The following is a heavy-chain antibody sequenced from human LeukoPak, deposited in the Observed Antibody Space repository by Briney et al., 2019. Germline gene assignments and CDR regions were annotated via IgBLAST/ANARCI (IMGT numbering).Heavy chain of an antibody. Sequence: PSETLSLTCTVSGGSISSSSYYWGWIRQPPGKGLGWIGSIYYSGSTYYNPSLKSRVTISVDTSKNQFSLKLSSVTAADTAVYYCARSPTPRWEPEDYWGQGTLVTVSS. V-gene: IGHV4-39*07. CDR2: IYYSGST. CDR3: ARSPTPRWEPEDY. CDR1: GGSISSSSYY. J-gene: IGHJ4*02. D-gene: IGHD1-26*01.